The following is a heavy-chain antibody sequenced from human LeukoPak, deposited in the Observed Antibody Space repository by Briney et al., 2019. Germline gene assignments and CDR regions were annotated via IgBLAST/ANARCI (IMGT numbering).Heavy chain of an antibody. D-gene: IGHD1-1*01. CDR2: VYSGGST. V-gene: IGHV3-53*01. Sequence: GRSLRLSCAASGFTFTGYSMNWVRQAPGKGLEWVSVVYSGGSTYYADSVKGRFTISRDNSKNTLCLQMNSLRAEDTAVYYCAKTGNPATGDYWGQGTLVTVSS. J-gene: IGHJ4*02. CDR1: GFTFTGYS. CDR3: AKTGNPATGDY.